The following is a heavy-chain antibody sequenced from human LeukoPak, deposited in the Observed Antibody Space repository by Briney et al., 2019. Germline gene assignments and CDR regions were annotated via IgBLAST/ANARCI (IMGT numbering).Heavy chain of an antibody. D-gene: IGHD5-18*01. CDR1: GGSVSSSSYY. CDR3: ARGWLRTAFDI. CDR2: IYYSGSS. V-gene: IGHV4-39*07. J-gene: IGHJ3*02. Sequence: SETLSLTCPAPGGSVSSSSYYWGWIRQPPAKGLEWIGSIYYSGSSYYNPSLTSRVAISVDSSKNKFSLKLSSVTAADQAGHYLARGWLRTAFDIWGQGTMVTVSS.